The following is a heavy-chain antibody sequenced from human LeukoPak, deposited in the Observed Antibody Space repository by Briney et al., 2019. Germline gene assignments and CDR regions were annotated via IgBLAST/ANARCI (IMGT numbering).Heavy chain of an antibody. CDR3: AKDMDRYSSSWYDPKHDAFDI. CDR1: GFTFDGYA. J-gene: IGHJ3*02. CDR2: ISWNSGSI. V-gene: IGHV3-9*01. Sequence: GGSLRLSCAASGFTFDGYAMHWVRQAPGKGLEWVSGISWNSGSIGYADSVKGRFTISRDNAKNSLYLQMNSLRAEDTALYYCAKDMDRYSSSWYDPKHDAFDIWGQGTMVTVSS. D-gene: IGHD6-13*01.